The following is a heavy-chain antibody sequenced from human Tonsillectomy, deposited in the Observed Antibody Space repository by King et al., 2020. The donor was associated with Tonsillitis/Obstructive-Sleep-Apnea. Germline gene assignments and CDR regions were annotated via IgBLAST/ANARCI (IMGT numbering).Heavy chain of an antibody. D-gene: IGHD4-17*01. CDR1: GFTFSSYA. CDR3: VKILDDYGDHVGGMDV. Sequence: VQLVESGGGLVQPGGSLRLSCAASGFTFSSYAMSWVRQGPGKGLDWVSVISGSGGNTDYADSVKGRFTISRDKSKNTLYLQMNSLRAEDTAVYYCVKILDDYGDHVGGMDVWGQGTTVTVSS. V-gene: IGHV3-23*04. CDR2: ISGSGGNT. J-gene: IGHJ6*02.